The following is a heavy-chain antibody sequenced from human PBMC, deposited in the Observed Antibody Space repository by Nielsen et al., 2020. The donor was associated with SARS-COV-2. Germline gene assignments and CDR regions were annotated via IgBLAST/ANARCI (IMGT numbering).Heavy chain of an antibody. CDR1: GFIVSNNY. V-gene: IGHV3-53*04. CDR2: MYSAGAT. CDR3: ARGGYCSSSSCYNAFDV. Sequence: GESLKISCAASGFIVSNNYMSWVRQAPGKGLEWVSVMYSAGATYYADPVKGRFTISRHSSENSLYLQMNSLRADDTALYYCARGGYCSSSSCYNAFDVWGEGTMVLVSS. J-gene: IGHJ3*01. D-gene: IGHD2-2*03.